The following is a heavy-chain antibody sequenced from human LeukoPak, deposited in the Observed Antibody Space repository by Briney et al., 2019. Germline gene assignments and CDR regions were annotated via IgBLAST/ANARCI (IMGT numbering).Heavy chain of an antibody. V-gene: IGHV3-66*01. D-gene: IGHD3-9*01. CDR2: IYSGGST. J-gene: IGHJ4*02. CDR3: AKFYDISTGYFDC. Sequence: GGSLRLSCAAPGFTVSNNYMSWVRQAPGKGLEWVSLIYSGGSTHYTDSVKGRFNISRDNSKNTLYLQMNSLRAEDTAVYYCAKFYDISTGYFDCWGQGTLVTVSS. CDR1: GFTVSNNY.